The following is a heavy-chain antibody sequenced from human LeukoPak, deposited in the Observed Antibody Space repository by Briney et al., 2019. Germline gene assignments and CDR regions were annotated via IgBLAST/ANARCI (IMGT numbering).Heavy chain of an antibody. CDR1: GYTFTSYA. V-gene: IGHV7-4-1*02. CDR2: INTNTGNP. CDR3: ARGDEDWFDP. Sequence: PGGSLRLSCAASGYTFTSYAMNWVRQAPGQGLEWMGWINTNTGNPTYAQGFTGRFVFSLDTSVSTAYLQISSLKAEDTAVYYCARGDEDWFDPWGQGTLVTVSS. J-gene: IGHJ5*02.